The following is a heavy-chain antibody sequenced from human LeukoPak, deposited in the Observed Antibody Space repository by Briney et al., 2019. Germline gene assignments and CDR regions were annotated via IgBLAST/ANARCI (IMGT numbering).Heavy chain of an antibody. V-gene: IGHV3-33*06. J-gene: IGHJ4*02. CDR2: IWYDGRQQ. CDR1: GFTFSSHG. CDR3: AKESILEVSGRCSFDY. Sequence: GGSLTLSCAASGFTFSSHGMHWVRQAPGKGLEWLAVIWYDGRQQLYAESVKGRFTISRDNSKNTLYLQMNSLRAEVTAVYYCAKESILEVSGRCSFDYWGQGTLVTVSS. D-gene: IGHD2-15*01.